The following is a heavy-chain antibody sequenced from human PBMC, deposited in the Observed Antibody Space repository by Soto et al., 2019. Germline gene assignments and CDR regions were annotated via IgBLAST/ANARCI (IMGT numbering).Heavy chain of an antibody. CDR2: IWYDGSNK. Sequence: GGSLRLSCAASGFTFSSYGMHWVRQAPGKGLEWVAVIWYDGSNKYYADSVKGRFTISRDNSKNTLYLQMNSLRAEDTAVYYCARGDRVYSNYGYVDYWGQGTLVTVSS. V-gene: IGHV3-33*01. D-gene: IGHD4-4*01. J-gene: IGHJ4*02. CDR1: GFTFSSYG. CDR3: ARGDRVYSNYGYVDY.